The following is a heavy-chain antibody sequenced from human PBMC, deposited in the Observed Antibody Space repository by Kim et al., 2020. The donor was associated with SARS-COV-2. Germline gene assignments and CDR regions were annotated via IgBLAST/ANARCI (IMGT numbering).Heavy chain of an antibody. J-gene: IGHJ4*02. D-gene: IGHD5-18*01. Sequence: HHPSHKSRVTISGDTSKNPFSRKLSFVTAADTAVYYCARGYSYGYIDYWGQGTLVTVSS. V-gene: IGHV4-61*02. CDR3: ARGYSYGYIDY.